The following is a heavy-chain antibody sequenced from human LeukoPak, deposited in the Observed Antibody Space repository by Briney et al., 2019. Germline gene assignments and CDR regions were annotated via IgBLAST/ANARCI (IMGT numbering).Heavy chain of an antibody. Sequence: GGSLRLSCAASQFTFSTYGMHWVRQAPGKGLEWVAFIRFDGSNKYYADSVKGRFTISRDNSKNTLYLQMNSLRAEDTAVYYCAKDPTHYRVWDYYETIGLSYWGQGTLVTVSS. CDR1: QFTFSTYG. J-gene: IGHJ4*02. CDR3: AKDPTHYRVWDYYETIGLSY. D-gene: IGHD3-22*01. V-gene: IGHV3-30*02. CDR2: IRFDGSNK.